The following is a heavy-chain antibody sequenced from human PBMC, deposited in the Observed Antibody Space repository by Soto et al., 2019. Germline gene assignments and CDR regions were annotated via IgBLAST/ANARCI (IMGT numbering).Heavy chain of an antibody. CDR1: GFTFSSYG. CDR3: AKVGNRYGSGRNYYFDY. Sequence: GGSLRLSCAASGFTFSSYGMHWVRQAPGKGLEWVAVISYDGSNKYYADSVKGRFTISRDNSKNTLYLQMNSLRAEDTAVYYCAKVGNRYGSGRNYYFDYWGQGTLVTVSS. V-gene: IGHV3-30*18. CDR2: ISYDGSNK. J-gene: IGHJ4*02. D-gene: IGHD3-10*01.